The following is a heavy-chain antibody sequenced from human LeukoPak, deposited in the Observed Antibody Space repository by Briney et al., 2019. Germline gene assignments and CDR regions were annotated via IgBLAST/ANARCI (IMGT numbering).Heavy chain of an antibody. J-gene: IGHJ4*02. V-gene: IGHV3-33*01. CDR1: GFTFSSYG. CDR3: TIDLMTGFSSGWHFGY. Sequence: GGSLRLSCAASGFTFSSYGMHWVRQAPGKGLEWEAVIWYDGSNKYYADSVKGRFTISRDNSKNTLYLQMNSLRADDTAVYYCTIDLMTGFSSGWHFGYWGQGTLVTVSS. D-gene: IGHD6-19*01. CDR2: IWYDGSNK.